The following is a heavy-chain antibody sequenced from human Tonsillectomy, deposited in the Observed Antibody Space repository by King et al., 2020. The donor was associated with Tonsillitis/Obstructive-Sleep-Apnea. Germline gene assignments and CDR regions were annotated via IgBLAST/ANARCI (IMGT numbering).Heavy chain of an antibody. V-gene: IGHV5-51*03. D-gene: IGHD6-19*01. CDR1: GYSSTSYW. CDR3: ARLAGPYYYYYGMDV. Sequence: VQLVESGAEVKKPGESLKISCKGSGYSSTSYWIGWVRQMPGKGLEWMGIIYPGDSDTRYSPSFQGQVTISADKSISTAYLQWSSLKASDTAMYYCARLAGPYYYYYGMDVWGQGTTVTVSS. CDR2: IYPGDSDT. J-gene: IGHJ6*02.